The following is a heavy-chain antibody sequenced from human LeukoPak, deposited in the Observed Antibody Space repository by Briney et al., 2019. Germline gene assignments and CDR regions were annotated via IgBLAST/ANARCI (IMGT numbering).Heavy chain of an antibody. CDR1: GGSISSSSYY. D-gene: IGHD1-14*01. J-gene: IGHJ3*02. V-gene: IGHV4-39*01. CDR2: IYYSGST. CDR3: ARRRTALGSFDI. Sequence: PPETLSLTCTVSGGSISSSSYYWGWIRQPPGKGPEWIGSIYYSGSTYYNPSLKSRVTISVDTSKNQFSLRLISVTAADTAVYYCARRRTALGSFDIWGQGTMVAVSS.